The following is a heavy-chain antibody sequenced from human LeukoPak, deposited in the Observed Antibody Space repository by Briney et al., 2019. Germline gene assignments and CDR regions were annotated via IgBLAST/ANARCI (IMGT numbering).Heavy chain of an antibody. CDR1: GFTFSSYA. Sequence: GRSLRLSCAASGFTFSSYAMHWVRQAPGKGLEWVAVISYDGSNKYYADSVKGRFTISRDNSKNTLYLQMNSLRAEDTAVYYCAQIAAPFDYWGQGTLVTVSS. CDR2: ISYDGSNK. J-gene: IGHJ4*02. D-gene: IGHD6-13*01. V-gene: IGHV3-30-3*01. CDR3: AQIAAPFDY.